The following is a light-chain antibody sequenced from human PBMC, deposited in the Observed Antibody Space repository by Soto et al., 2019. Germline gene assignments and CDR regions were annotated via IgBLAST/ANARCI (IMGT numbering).Light chain of an antibody. Sequence: QSALTQPRSVSGSPGQSVTISCTGTSSDVGGYNYVSGYQQHPGKAPKLMIYDVSKRPSGVPDRFSGSKSGNTASLTISGLQADDEADYYCCSYAGSYVFGTGTKLTVL. CDR1: SSDVGGYNY. CDR3: CSYAGSYV. CDR2: DVS. J-gene: IGLJ1*01. V-gene: IGLV2-11*01.